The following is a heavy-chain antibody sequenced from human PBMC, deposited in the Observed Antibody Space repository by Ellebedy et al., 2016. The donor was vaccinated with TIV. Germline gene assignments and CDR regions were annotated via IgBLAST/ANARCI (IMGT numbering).Heavy chain of an antibody. Sequence: GESLKISXAASGFTFSSYWMHWVRQAPGKGLVWVSRINSDGSSTSYADSVKGRFTISRDNAKNTLYLQMNSLRAEDTAVYYCARARIAVAGFDYWGQGTLVTVSS. D-gene: IGHD6-19*01. CDR1: GFTFSSYW. V-gene: IGHV3-74*01. J-gene: IGHJ4*02. CDR2: INSDGSST. CDR3: ARARIAVAGFDY.